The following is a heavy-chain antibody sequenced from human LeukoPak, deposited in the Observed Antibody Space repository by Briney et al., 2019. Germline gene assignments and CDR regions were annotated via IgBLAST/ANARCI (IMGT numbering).Heavy chain of an antibody. V-gene: IGHV3-23*01. D-gene: IGHD4/OR15-4a*01. Sequence: GGSLTLSCAASGFTITTYAMGWVRQAPGKGLEWVSVISDRGDNTHYSDSVKGRFTISRDNSKNTLYLQMNSLRAEDTAVYYCARRAGAYSHPYDYWGQGTLVTVSS. J-gene: IGHJ4*02. CDR3: ARRAGAYSHPYDY. CDR2: ISDRGDNT. CDR1: GFTITTYA.